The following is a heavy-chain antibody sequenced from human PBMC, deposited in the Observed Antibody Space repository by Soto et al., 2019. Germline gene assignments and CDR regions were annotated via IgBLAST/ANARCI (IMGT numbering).Heavy chain of an antibody. D-gene: IGHD4-17*01. V-gene: IGHV1-24*01. CDR3: AKDKNYGGEYYYYGMDV. CDR1: GYTLTELS. CDR2: FDPEDGET. Sequence: GASVKVSCKVSGYTLTELSMHWVRQAPGKGLEWMGGFDPEDGETIYAQKFQGRVTMTEDTSTDNAKNSLYLQMNSLRAEDTALYYCAKDKNYGGEYYYYGMDVWGQGTTVTVSS. J-gene: IGHJ6*02.